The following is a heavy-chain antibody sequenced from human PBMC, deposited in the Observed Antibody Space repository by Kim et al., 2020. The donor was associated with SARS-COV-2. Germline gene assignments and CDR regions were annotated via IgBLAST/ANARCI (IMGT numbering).Heavy chain of an antibody. CDR3: AREPEESGYDIWFDP. CDR2: IIAGNGNT. CDR1: GYTFTNYT. V-gene: IGHV1-3*01. D-gene: IGHD5-12*01. Sequence: ASVKVSCKASGYTFTNYTMHWVRQAPGQRLEWMGWIIAGNGNTKYSQKFQGRVTITRDTSASTAYMELSSLRSEDTAVYYCAREPEESGYDIWFDPWGQGTLVTVSS. J-gene: IGHJ5*02.